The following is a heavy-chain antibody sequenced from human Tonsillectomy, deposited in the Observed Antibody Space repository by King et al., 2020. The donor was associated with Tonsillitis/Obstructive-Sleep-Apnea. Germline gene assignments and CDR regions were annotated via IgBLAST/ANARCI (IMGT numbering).Heavy chain of an antibody. J-gene: IGHJ6*03. CDR1: GFSLSTSGVG. CDR2: IYWDDDK. V-gene: IGHV2-5*02. Sequence: TLKESGPTLVKPTQTLTLTCTFSGFSLSTSGVGVGWIRQPPGKALEWLALIYWDDDKRYSPSLKTRITITKETSKDQVVLTLTNMDPVDTATYYCAHSYTIFGEDYMDVWGKGHAVTVS. CDR3: AHSYTIFGEDYMDV. D-gene: IGHD3-3*01.